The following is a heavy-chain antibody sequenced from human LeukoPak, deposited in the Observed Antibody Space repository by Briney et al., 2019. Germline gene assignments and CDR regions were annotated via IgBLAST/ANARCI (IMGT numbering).Heavy chain of an antibody. CDR3: ATEYSDNSGYCFH. V-gene: IGHV3-21*01. D-gene: IGHD3-22*01. Sequence: GGSLRLSCAGSGFSFKNYAMSWVRQALGKGLEWVSSISNGGGFKSYADSLEGRFAISRENAKNSLYLQMNSLRAEDTAVYYCATEYSDNSGYCFHWGQGTLVTVSS. CDR1: GFSFKNYA. J-gene: IGHJ4*02. CDR2: ISNGGGFK.